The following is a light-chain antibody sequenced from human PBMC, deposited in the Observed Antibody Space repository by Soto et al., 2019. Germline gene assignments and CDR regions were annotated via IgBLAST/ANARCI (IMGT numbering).Light chain of an antibody. CDR2: EVS. CDR1: SSDVGGYNY. V-gene: IGLV2-14*01. J-gene: IGLJ1*01. Sequence: QSALTHPASVSGSPGQSITISCTGTSSDVGGYNYVSWYQQHPGKAPKLMIYEVSNRPSGVSNRFSGSKSGNTASLTISGLHAEDEADYYCSSYTSSSTIVFGTGTKLTVL. CDR3: SSYTSSSTIV.